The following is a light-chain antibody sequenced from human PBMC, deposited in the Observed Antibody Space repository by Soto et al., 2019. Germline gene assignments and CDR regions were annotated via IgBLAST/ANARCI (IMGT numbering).Light chain of an antibody. CDR2: GAS. CDR1: QGVSRK. Sequence: DIVMTQSPATLSVAPGERVTFSCRASQGVSRKLAWYQHKPGQAPRLLISGASTGATGIPARFSGSGSGTEFTVTISSLQSEECAIYYCQQYHTWPITFGGGTKVEIK. J-gene: IGKJ4*01. V-gene: IGKV3-15*01. CDR3: QQYHTWPIT.